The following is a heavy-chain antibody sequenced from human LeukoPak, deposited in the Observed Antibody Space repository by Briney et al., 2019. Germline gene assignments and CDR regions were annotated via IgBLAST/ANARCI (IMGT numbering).Heavy chain of an antibody. CDR2: LYYSGRT. CDR3: ARAPLSYCSSTSCYRYFDL. V-gene: IGHV4-61*01. J-gene: IGHJ2*01. Sequence: SETLSLTCTVSGGSVNNDNYYWSWIRQPPGKGLEWIGYLYYSGRTNYNPSLKSRVAMSVDTSKNQFSLKLNSVTAADTAVYYCARAPLSYCSSTSCYRYFDLWGRGTLVTVSS. D-gene: IGHD2-2*02. CDR1: GGSVNNDNYY.